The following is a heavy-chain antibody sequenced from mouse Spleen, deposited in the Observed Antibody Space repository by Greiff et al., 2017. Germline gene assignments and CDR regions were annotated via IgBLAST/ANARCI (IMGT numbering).Heavy chain of an antibody. D-gene: IGHD2-14*01. CDR3: TRSGRYDREDAMDY. CDR2: IDPETGGT. Sequence: QVHVKQSGAELVRPGASVTLSCKASGYTFTDYEMHWVKQTPVHGLEWIGAIDPETGGTAYNQKFKGKAILTADKSSSTAYMELRSLTSEDSAVYYCTRSGRYDREDAMDYWGQGTSVTVSS. J-gene: IGHJ4*01. CDR1: GYTFTDYE. V-gene: IGHV1-15*01.